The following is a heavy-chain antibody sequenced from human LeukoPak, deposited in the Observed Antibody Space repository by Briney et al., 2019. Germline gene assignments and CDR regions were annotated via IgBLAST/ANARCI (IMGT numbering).Heavy chain of an antibody. CDR1: GGSFSDYY. CDR3: ARRLSNHIQLWPRGYFFDY. Sequence: SETLSLTCAVYGGSFSDYYWSWIRQPPGRGLEWIGEINHSGSTNYNPSLKSRVTISVDTSKNQFSLKLISVTAADTAVYYCARRLSNHIQLWPRGYFFDYWGQGTLVTVSS. D-gene: IGHD1-1*01. J-gene: IGHJ4*02. V-gene: IGHV4-34*01. CDR2: INHSGST.